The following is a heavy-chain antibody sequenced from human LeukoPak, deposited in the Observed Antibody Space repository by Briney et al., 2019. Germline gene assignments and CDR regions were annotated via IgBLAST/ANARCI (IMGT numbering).Heavy chain of an antibody. V-gene: IGHV1-2*02. CDR2: INPNSGGT. CDR1: GYTLTGYY. D-gene: IGHD5-24*01. J-gene: IGHJ4*02. Sequence: ASVKVSCKASGYTLTGYYMHWVRQAPGQGLEWMGWINPNSGGTNYAQKFQGRVTMTRDTSISTAYMELSRLRSDDTAVYYCARVNGYNYHFDYWGQGTLVTVSS. CDR3: ARVNGYNYHFDY.